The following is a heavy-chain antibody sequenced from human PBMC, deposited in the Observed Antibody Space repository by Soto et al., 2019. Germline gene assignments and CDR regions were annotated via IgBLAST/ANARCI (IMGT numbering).Heavy chain of an antibody. CDR1: GYTFTSYG. CDR3: ARATYYYDSSGYYYFDY. CDR2: SSAYNGNT. Sequence: ASVKVSCKASGYTFTSYGISWVRQAPGQGLEWMGWSSAYNGNTNYAQKLQGRVTITTDTSTSTAYMDLMSLRSHDAAVYYCARATYYYDSSGYYYFDYWGQGTLVTVSA. V-gene: IGHV1-18*01. J-gene: IGHJ4*02. D-gene: IGHD3-22*01.